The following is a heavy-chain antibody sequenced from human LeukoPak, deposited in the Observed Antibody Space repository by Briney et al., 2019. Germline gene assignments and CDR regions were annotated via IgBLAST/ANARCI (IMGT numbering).Heavy chain of an antibody. Sequence: SETPSLTCTVSGYSISSGYYWGWIRQPPGKGLEWIGVIFHSGSTNYNPSLKSRVTISVDKSKNQFSLKLSSVTAADTAVYYCARGSGSYKYYFDYWGQGTLVTVSS. CDR3: ARGSGSYKYYFDY. J-gene: IGHJ4*02. CDR1: GYSISSGYY. CDR2: IFHSGST. D-gene: IGHD1-26*01. V-gene: IGHV4-38-2*02.